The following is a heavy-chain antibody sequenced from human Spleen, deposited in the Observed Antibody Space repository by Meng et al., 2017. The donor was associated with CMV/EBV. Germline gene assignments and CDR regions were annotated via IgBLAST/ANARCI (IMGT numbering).Heavy chain of an antibody. D-gene: IGHD3-10*01. J-gene: IGHJ4*02. Sequence: NDGIGWVRQMAGKGLEWMGIIHPGDADTRYSPSFQGQVTISADKSINTAFLQWSSLKASDTAMYYCARLVTITMVRGVVSYLDYWGLGTLVTVSS. CDR2: IHPGDADT. V-gene: IGHV5-51*01. CDR1: NDG. CDR3: ARLVTITMVRGVVSYLDY.